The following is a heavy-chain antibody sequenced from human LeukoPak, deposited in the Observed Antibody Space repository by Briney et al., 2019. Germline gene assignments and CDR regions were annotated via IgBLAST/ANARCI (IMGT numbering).Heavy chain of an antibody. CDR3: ARAPPTLYYFDY. CDR1: GFTFSSYG. D-gene: IGHD2-2*01. Sequence: HPGGSLRLSCAASGFTFSSYGMSWVRQAPGKGLEWVSYISTSSSTIYYADSVKGRFTISRDNAKDSVYLQMNNLRAEDTAVYYCARAPPTLYYFDYWGQGTLVTVSS. V-gene: IGHV3-48*01. J-gene: IGHJ4*02. CDR2: ISTSSSTI.